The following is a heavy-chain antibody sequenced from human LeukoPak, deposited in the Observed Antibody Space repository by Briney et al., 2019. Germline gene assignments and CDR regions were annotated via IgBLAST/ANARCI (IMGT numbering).Heavy chain of an antibody. V-gene: IGHV1-69*13. Sequence: SVKVSCKASGGTFSSYAISWVRQAPGQGLEWMGGIIPIFGTANYAQKFQGRVTITADESTSTAYMELSSLRSEDTAVYYCASTVTYYYYHYYMDVWGKGTTVTVSS. CDR2: IIPIFGTA. J-gene: IGHJ6*03. CDR3: ASTVTYYYYHYYMDV. D-gene: IGHD4-17*01. CDR1: GGTFSSYA.